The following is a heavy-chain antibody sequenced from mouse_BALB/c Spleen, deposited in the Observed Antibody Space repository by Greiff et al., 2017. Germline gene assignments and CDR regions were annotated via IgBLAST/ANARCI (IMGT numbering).Heavy chain of an antibody. J-gene: IGHJ2*01. V-gene: IGHV1S81*02. CDR2: INPSNGRT. CDR3: ARSGYGRPFDY. Sequence: QVHVKQPGAELVKPGASVKLSCKASGYTFTSYWMHWVKQRSGQGLEWIGEINPSNGRTNYNEKFKSKATLTVDKSSSTAYMQLSSLTSEDSAVYYCARSGYGRPFDYWGQGTTLTVSS. CDR1: GYTFTSYW. D-gene: IGHD1-1*01.